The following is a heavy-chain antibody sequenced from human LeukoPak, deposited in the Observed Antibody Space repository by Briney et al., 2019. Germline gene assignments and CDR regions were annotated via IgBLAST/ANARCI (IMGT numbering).Heavy chain of an antibody. CDR3: AKDGFCSSTSCYPNHFDS. CDR1: GFTFRHYA. J-gene: IGHJ4*02. CDR2: ISNDGSNK. Sequence: QPGRSPRLSCAASGFTFRHYAMHWVRQAPGKGLEWVALISNDGSNKYYADSVKGRFTISRDNSKNTLDLQMNSLRAEDTAVYYCAKDGFCSSTSCYPNHFDSWGQGTLVTVSS. D-gene: IGHD2-2*01. V-gene: IGHV3-30*18.